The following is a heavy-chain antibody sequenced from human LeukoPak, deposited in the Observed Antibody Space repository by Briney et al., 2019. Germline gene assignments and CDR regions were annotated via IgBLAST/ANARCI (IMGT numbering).Heavy chain of an antibody. CDR3: TRDGPYSSSSTFDY. D-gene: IGHD6-6*01. CDR2: IRSKAYGGTT. CDR1: GFTLSNHW. J-gene: IGHJ4*02. V-gene: IGHV3-49*04. Sequence: GGSLRLSCAASGFTLSNHWMIWVRQAPGKGLEWVGFIRSKAYGGTTEYAASVKGRFTISRDDSKSIAYLQMNSLKTEDTAVYYCTRDGPYSSSSTFDYWGQGTLVTVSS.